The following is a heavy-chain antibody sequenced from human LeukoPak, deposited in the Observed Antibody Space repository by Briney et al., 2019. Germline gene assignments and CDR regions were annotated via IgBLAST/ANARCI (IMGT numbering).Heavy chain of an antibody. J-gene: IGHJ4*02. V-gene: IGHV4-31*11. CDR3: ATASKESSGYFKYFVH. D-gene: IGHD3-22*01. CDR2: IYHSGST. Sequence: SGTLSLTCAVSGGSISSSNWWSRIRQHPGKGLEWIGYIYHSGSTYYNPSLKSRVSISGDTSKNEFSLTLNSVTAADTAVYYCATASKESSGYFKYFVHWGQGSLVTVSS. CDR1: GGSISSSNW.